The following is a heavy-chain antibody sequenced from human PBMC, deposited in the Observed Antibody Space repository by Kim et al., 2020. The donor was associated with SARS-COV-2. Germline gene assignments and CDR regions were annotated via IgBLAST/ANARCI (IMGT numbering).Heavy chain of an antibody. CDR3: ARRPIVVVTGDAFDI. V-gene: IGHV5-10-1*01. D-gene: IGHD2-21*02. CDR1: GYSFTSYW. J-gene: IGHJ3*02. CDR2: IDPSDSYT. Sequence: GESLKISCKGSGYSFTSYWISWVRQMPGKGLEWMGRIDPSDSYTNYSPSFQGHVTISADKSISTAYLQWSSLKASDTAMYYCARRPIVVVTGDAFDIWGQGTMVTVSS.